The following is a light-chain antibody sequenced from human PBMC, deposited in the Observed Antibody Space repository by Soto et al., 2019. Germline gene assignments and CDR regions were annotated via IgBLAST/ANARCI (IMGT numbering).Light chain of an antibody. CDR2: KAS. CDR3: QHVKRYHSP. CDR1: QSISSW. V-gene: IGKV1-5*03. Sequence: DIQMTQSPSTLSASVGDRVTITCRASQSISSWLAWYQQKPGKSPKLLIYKASSLEGGIQSRFSGSGSETEFTTPTRSLQPEDFKTYYSQHVKRYHSPFDRGTKREIK. J-gene: IGKJ2*01.